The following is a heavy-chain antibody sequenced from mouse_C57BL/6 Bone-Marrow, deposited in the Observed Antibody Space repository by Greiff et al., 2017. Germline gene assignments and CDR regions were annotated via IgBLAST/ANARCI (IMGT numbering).Heavy chain of an antibody. D-gene: IGHD1-3*01. V-gene: IGHV5-17*01. J-gene: IGHJ2*01. Sequence: EVKLQESGGGLVKPGGSLKLSCAASGFTFSDYGMHWVRQAPEQGLEWVAYISSGSSTIYYADTVKGRFTISRDNAKNTLCLQMTSLRSEDTAMYYWARPFLKYFDYWGQGTTLTVSS. CDR1: GFTFSDYG. CDR3: ARPFLKYFDY. CDR2: ISSGSSTI.